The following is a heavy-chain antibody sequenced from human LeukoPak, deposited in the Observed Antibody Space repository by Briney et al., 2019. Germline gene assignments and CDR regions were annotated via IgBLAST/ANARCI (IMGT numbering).Heavy chain of an antibody. Sequence: SVKVSCKASGYTFTSYDINWVRQATGQGLEWMGGIIPIFGTANYAQKFQGRVTITADESTSTAYMELSSLRSEDTAVYYCARVVLDCGGDCYTYYFDYWGQGTLVTVSS. D-gene: IGHD2-21*02. CDR3: ARVVLDCGGDCYTYYFDY. CDR1: GYTFTSYD. V-gene: IGHV1-69*13. CDR2: IIPIFGTA. J-gene: IGHJ4*02.